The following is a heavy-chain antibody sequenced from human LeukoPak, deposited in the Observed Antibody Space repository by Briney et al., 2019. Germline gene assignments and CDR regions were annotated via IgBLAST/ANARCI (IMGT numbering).Heavy chain of an antibody. CDR3: ARGAPYCSSTSCYAHFDY. J-gene: IGHJ4*02. V-gene: IGHV1-18*01. D-gene: IGHD2-2*01. Sequence: ASVKVSCKASGYTFTSYGISWVRQAPGQGLEWMGWISAYNGNTNYAQKLQGRVTMTTDTSTSTAYMELRSLRSEDTAVYYCARGAPYCSSTSCYAHFDYWGQGTLVTVSS. CDR2: ISAYNGNT. CDR1: GYTFTSYG.